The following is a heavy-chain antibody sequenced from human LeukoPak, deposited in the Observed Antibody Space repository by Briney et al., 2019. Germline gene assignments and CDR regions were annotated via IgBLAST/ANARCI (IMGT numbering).Heavy chain of an antibody. CDR2: INSYSNYT. CDR3: ATHYYDSRGYDVVYYFDY. CDR1: GFSFSDYY. Sequence: GGSLRLSCAASGFSFSDYYMSWIRQAPGKGLEWVSFINSYSNYTNYADSVKGRFSISRDNAKSSLYLQMNSLRAEDTAVYYCATHYYDSRGYDVVYYFDYWGQGTLVTVSS. D-gene: IGHD3-22*01. J-gene: IGHJ4*02. V-gene: IGHV3-11*06.